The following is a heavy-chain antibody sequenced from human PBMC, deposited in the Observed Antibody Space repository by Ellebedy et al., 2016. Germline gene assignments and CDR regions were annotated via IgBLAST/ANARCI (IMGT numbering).Heavy chain of an antibody. D-gene: IGHD2-15*01. CDR1: GYSFTSYW. V-gene: IGHV5-10-1*01. Sequence: GGSLRLSXKGSGYSFTSYWISWVRQMPGKGLEWMGRIDPSDSYTNYSPSFQGHVTISADKSISTAYLQWSSLKASDTAMYYCATTSPYCSGGSCYSGWGQGTLVTVSS. J-gene: IGHJ4*02. CDR3: ATTSPYCSGGSCYSG. CDR2: IDPSDSYT.